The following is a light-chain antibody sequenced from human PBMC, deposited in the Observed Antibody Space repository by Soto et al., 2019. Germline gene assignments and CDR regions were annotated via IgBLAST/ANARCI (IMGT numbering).Light chain of an antibody. V-gene: IGKV1-5*03. CDR1: QSISSW. J-gene: IGKJ1*01. Sequence: DIQMTQSPSTLSASVGDRVTITCRASQSISSWLAWYQQKPGKAPKLLIYKASSLEGGVPSRFSGSGSRTEFTLTISSLQPDDFATYYCQQYNGFTWTFGQGTKVEIK. CDR3: QQYNGFTWT. CDR2: KAS.